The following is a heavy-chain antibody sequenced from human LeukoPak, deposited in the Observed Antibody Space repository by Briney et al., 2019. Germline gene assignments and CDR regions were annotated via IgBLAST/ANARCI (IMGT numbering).Heavy chain of an antibody. CDR3: ARGAMVRGVIMYNWFDP. D-gene: IGHD3-10*01. V-gene: IGHV4-34*01. CDR1: GGSFGGYY. J-gene: IGHJ5*02. CDR2: INHSGST. Sequence: SETLSLTCAVYGGSFGGYYWSWIRQPPGKGLEWIGEINHSGSTNYNPSLKSRVTISVDTSKNQFSLKLSSVTAADTAVYYCARGAMVRGVIMYNWFDPWGQGTLVTVSS.